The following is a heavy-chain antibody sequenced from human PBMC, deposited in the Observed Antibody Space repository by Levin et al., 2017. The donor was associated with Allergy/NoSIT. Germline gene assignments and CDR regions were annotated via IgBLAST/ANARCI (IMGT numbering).Heavy chain of an antibody. Sequence: GESLKISCKASGYTFTSYYMHWVRQAPGQGLEWMGIINPSGGSTSYAQKFQGRVTMTRDTSTSTVYMELSSLRSEDTAVYYCARGPHIMITFGGSHPGRYGMDVWGQGTTVTVSS. J-gene: IGHJ6*02. D-gene: IGHD3-16*01. CDR2: INPSGGST. CDR3: ARGPHIMITFGGSHPGRYGMDV. CDR1: GYTFTSYY. V-gene: IGHV1-46*01.